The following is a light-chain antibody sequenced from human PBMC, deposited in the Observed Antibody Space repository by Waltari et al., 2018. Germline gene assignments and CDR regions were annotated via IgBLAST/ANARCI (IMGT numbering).Light chain of an antibody. V-gene: IGLV2-8*01. CDR2: EVS. CDR1: SSDVGGYNY. CDR3: SSYAGSNNHVV. Sequence: QSALTQPPSASGSPGQSVTISCTGTSSDVGGYNYVSWYQQHPGKAPKLMIYEVSNRPAGCPARLAGSKSGNTAALTVSGLQAEDEADYYCSSYAGSNNHVVFGGGTKLTVL. J-gene: IGLJ2*01.